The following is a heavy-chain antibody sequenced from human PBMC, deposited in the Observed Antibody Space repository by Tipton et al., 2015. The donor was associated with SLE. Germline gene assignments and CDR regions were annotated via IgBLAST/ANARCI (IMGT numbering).Heavy chain of an antibody. CDR1: GFTFSSYA. J-gene: IGHJ4*02. V-gene: IGHV3-23*01. D-gene: IGHD3-10*01. Sequence: SLRLSCAASGFTFSSYAMSWVRQAPGKGLEWVSAISGSGGSTYYADSVKGRFTISRDNAKNSLYLQMNSLRAEDTAVYYCARGFGELNYWGQGTLVTVSS. CDR3: ARGFGELNY. CDR2: ISGSGGST.